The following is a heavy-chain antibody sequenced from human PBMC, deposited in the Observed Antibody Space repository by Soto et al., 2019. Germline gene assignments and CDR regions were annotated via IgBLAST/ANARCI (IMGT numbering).Heavy chain of an antibody. V-gene: IGHV4-31*03. CDR2: IYYSGAT. CDR1: GDSMGTGGHY. Sequence: PSETLSLTCTVSGDSMGTGGHYYNWIRQVPGKGLEWIGYIYYSGATHYSPSLRPRATISRDTSKNQFSLTLISVTAADTALYYWARDKDLRPTVWAYWGQGSQVTVSS. D-gene: IGHD2-15*01. J-gene: IGHJ4*02. CDR3: ARDKDLRPTVWAY.